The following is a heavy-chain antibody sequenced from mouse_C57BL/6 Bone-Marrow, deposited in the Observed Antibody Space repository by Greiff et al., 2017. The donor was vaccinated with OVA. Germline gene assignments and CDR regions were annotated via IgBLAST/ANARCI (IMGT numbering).Heavy chain of an antibody. CDR2: ISYDGSN. CDR1: GYSITSGYY. Sequence: EVKLQESGPGLVKPSQSLSLTCSVTGYSITSGYYWNWIRQFPGNKLEWMGYISYDGSNNYNPSLKNRISITRDTSKNQFFLKLNSVTTEDTATYYCARALHSDYWGQGTTLTVSS. CDR3: ARALHSDY. V-gene: IGHV3-6*01. J-gene: IGHJ2*01.